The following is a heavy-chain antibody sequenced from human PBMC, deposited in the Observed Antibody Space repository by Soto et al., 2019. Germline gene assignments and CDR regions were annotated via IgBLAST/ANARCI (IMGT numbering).Heavy chain of an antibody. J-gene: IGHJ3*02. CDR3: ARETVRGKDSEAFDI. V-gene: IGHV4-31*03. Sequence: SETQSLTYTVSGGSINTGGCYWSWIRQQPGRGLEWIGYIYYSGTTNYNPSLESRLTVSLDTSKNQFSLKVFSVTAADTAVYYCARETVRGKDSEAFDIWGQGTMVTVSS. CDR2: IYYSGTT. CDR1: GGSINTGGCY. D-gene: IGHD2-21*01.